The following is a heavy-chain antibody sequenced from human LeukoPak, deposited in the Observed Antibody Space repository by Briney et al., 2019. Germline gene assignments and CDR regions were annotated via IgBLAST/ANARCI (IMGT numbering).Heavy chain of an antibody. CDR3: ARAQRGGMTTVTIIDY. J-gene: IGHJ4*02. D-gene: IGHD4-17*01. CDR2: ISSSGSTI. CDR1: GFTFSSYE. V-gene: IGHV3-48*03. Sequence: GGSLRLSCAASGFTFSSYEMNWVRQAPGKGLEWVSYISSSGSTIYYADSVKGRFTISRDNSKNTLYLQMNSLRAEDTAVYYCARAQRGGMTTVTIIDYWGQGTLVTVSS.